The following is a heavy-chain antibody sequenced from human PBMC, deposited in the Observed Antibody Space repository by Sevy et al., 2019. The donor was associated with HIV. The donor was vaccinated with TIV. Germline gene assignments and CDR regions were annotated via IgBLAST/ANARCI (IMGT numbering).Heavy chain of an antibody. CDR1: GFTFSNYA. Sequence: GGSLRLSCTGSGFTFSNYAMNWVRQAPGKGLEWVSTIFRSGDVTYYADSVKGRFTIVRDNSRNTLVLQMKSLRAEDTAVYYGSGAGYDSGGVFGAFDIWGQGTMVTVSS. J-gene: IGHJ3*02. D-gene: IGHD3-22*01. CDR2: IFRSGDVT. CDR3: SGAGYDSGGVFGAFDI. V-gene: IGHV3-23*01.